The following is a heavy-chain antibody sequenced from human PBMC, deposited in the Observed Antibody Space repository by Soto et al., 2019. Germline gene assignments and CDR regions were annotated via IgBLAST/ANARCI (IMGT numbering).Heavy chain of an antibody. CDR1: GGSISSSNW. J-gene: IGHJ3*02. CDR2: IYHSGST. D-gene: IGHD2-21*02. Sequence: QVQLQESGAGLVKPSGTLSLTCAVSGGSISSSNWWSWVRQPPGKGLEWIGEIYHSGSTNYNPSLKRRVTISVDKSKNQFSRKLSSVAAADTAVYYCARVGNCGGDCYRDAFDIWGQGTMVTVSS. V-gene: IGHV4-4*02. CDR3: ARVGNCGGDCYRDAFDI.